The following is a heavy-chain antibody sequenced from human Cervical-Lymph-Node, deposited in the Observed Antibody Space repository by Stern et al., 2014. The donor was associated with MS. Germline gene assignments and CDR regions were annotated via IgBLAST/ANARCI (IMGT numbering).Heavy chain of an antibody. CDR2: ISSSSSYI. D-gene: IGHD1-14*01. CDR3: ARDIPGYYYGMDV. CDR1: GFTFSSYS. V-gene: IGHV3-21*01. J-gene: IGHJ6*02. Sequence: EVQLVESGGGLVQPGGSLRLSCAASGFTFSSYSMNWVRQAPGKGLEWVSSISSSSSYIYYADSVKGRFTISRDNAKNSLYLQMNSLRAEDTAVYYCARDIPGYYYGMDVWGQGTTVTVSS.